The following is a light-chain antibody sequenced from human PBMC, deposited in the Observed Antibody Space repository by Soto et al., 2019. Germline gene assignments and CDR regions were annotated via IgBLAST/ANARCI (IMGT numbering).Light chain of an antibody. Sequence: QSALTQPPSASGTPGQRVTISCSGSSSNIGSNYVYWYQQLPGTAPKLLIYRNNQRPSGVPDRFSGSKSGTSASLAISGLRSEDEADYYCAAWDDSLSGPCWVFGGGTQLTVL. V-gene: IGLV1-47*01. CDR3: AAWDDSLSGPCWV. CDR2: RNN. J-gene: IGLJ3*02. CDR1: SSNIGSNY.